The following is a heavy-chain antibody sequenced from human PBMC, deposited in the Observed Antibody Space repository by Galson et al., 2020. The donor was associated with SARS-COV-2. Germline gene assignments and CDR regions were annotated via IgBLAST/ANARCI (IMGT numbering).Heavy chain of an antibody. CDR2: INHIGST. CDR3: ARRVWGSYLYIWYFDL. Sequence: SEPLSLTCAVYGGSFNTYYWSWIRQSPGKGLEWVGEINHIGSTNYNPSLKSRVTISADTSKNQFSLKLSSVTAADTALYFCARRVWGSYLYIWYFDLWGLGTLFTVSS. CDR1: GGSFNTYY. V-gene: IGHV4-34*01. J-gene: IGHJ2*01. D-gene: IGHD3-16*02.